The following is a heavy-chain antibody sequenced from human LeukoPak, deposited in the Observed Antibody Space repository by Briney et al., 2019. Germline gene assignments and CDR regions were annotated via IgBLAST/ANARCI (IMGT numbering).Heavy chain of an antibody. D-gene: IGHD2-15*01. Sequence: GGSLRLSCAASGFTFSSYAMHWVRQAPGKGLEWVAVISYDGSNKYYADSVKGRFTISRDNSKNTLYLQMNSLRAEDTAVYYCARDPGWKYCSGGSCYSGRHNWFDPWGQGTLVTVSS. CDR1: GFTFSSYA. CDR2: ISYDGSNK. V-gene: IGHV3-30*04. J-gene: IGHJ5*02. CDR3: ARDPGWKYCSGGSCYSGRHNWFDP.